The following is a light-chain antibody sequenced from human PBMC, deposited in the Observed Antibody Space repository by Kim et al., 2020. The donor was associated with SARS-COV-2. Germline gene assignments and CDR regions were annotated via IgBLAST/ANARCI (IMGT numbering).Light chain of an antibody. CDR1: QGMSNY. CDR3: QKYNSAPPCT. V-gene: IGKV1-27*01. Sequence: SVGDRVTITCRASQGMSNYLAWYQQKPGKVPKLLIYAASTLQSGVPSRFSGSGSGTDFTLTISSLQPEDVATYYCQKYNSAPPCTFGQGTKVDIK. J-gene: IGKJ1*01. CDR2: AAS.